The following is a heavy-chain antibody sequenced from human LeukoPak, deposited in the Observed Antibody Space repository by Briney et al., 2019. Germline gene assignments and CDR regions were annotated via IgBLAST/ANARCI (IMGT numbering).Heavy chain of an antibody. CDR1: GFTFDDYA. CDR2: ISWNSGSI. Sequence: TVRSLRLSCAASGFTFDDYAMHWVREAPGEGLEWVSGISWNSGSIGYADSVKGRFTISRDNAKNSLYLQMNSLRAEDTAVYYCARGSYYFDYWGQGTLVTVSS. J-gene: IGHJ4*02. V-gene: IGHV3-9*01. CDR3: ARGSYYFDY.